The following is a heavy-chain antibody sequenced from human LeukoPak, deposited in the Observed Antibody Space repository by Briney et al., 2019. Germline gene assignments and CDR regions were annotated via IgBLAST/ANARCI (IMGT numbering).Heavy chain of an antibody. V-gene: IGHV1-2*02. CDR2: INPNSGGT. CDR3: ARLTGYCSSTSCDAFDI. D-gene: IGHD2-2*03. CDR1: GYTFTGYY. Sequence: ASVKVSFKASGYTFTGYYMHWARQAPGQGLEWMGWINPNSGGTNYAQKFQGRVTMTRDTSISTAYMELSRLRSDDTAVYYCARLTGYCSSTSCDAFDIWGQGTMVTVSS. J-gene: IGHJ3*02.